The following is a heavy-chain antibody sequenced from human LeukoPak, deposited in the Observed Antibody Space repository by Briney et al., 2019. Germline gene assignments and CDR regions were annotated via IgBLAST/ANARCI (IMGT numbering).Heavy chain of an antibody. V-gene: IGHV4-39*01. CDR3: ARADSGLHFDY. D-gene: IGHD2-15*01. Sequence: SETLSLTCTVSGGSISSSSYYWGWIRQPPGKGLEWIGSIYYSGSTYYNPSLKSRVTISVDTSKNQFSLKLSSVTAADTAVYYCARADSGLHFDYWGQGTLVTVSS. CDR2: IYYSGST. CDR1: GGSISSSSYY. J-gene: IGHJ4*02.